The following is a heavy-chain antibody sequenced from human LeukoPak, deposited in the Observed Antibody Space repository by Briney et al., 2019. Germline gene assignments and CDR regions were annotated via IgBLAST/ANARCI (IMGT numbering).Heavy chain of an antibody. CDR2: TYYRSRWYS. D-gene: IGHD5-24*01. Sequence: QTPSLTCAISGDSVSSNSAAWHWIRQSPSRGLEWLGRTYYRSRWYSNYAPSVKSRITINPDTSKNQFSLQLNSVTPEDTAVYYCVRDREPNWFDPWGQGTLVTVSS. CDR1: GDSVSSNSAA. CDR3: VRDREPNWFDP. V-gene: IGHV6-1*01. J-gene: IGHJ5*02.